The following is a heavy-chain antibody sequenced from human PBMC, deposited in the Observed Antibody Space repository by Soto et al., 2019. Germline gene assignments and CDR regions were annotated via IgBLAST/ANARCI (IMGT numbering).Heavy chain of an antibody. D-gene: IGHD1-26*01. CDR1: GFTFSSYG. Sequence: PVGSLRLSCAASGFTFSSYGMHWVRQAPGKGLEWVAVISYDGSNKYYADSVKGRFTISRDNSKNTLYLQMNSLRAEDTAVYYCTTNWFDPWGQGTLVTVSS. J-gene: IGHJ5*02. CDR3: TTNWFDP. V-gene: IGHV3-30*03. CDR2: ISYDGSNK.